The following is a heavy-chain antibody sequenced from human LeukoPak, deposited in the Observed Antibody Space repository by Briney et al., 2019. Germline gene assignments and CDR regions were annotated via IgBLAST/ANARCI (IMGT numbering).Heavy chain of an antibody. V-gene: IGHV3-23*01. CDR3: AKVHCSSTSCYRPLYGMDV. CDR2: ISGSGSRT. J-gene: IGHJ6*02. CDR1: GLTFSSYA. D-gene: IGHD2-2*02. Sequence: GGSLRLSCAASGLTFSSYAMSWVRQAPGKGLEWVSAISGSGSRTYYADSVKGRFTISRDNSKNTLYLRINSLRAEDTAVYYCAKVHCSSTSCYRPLYGMDVWGQGTTVTVSS.